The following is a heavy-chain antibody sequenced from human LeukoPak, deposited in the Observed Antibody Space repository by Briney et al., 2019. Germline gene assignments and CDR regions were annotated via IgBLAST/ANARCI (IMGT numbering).Heavy chain of an antibody. CDR3: AKDGYYDSSAYYYVRYFDL. J-gene: IGHJ2*01. D-gene: IGHD3-22*01. CDR2: MSGSGGST. V-gene: IGHV3-23*01. Sequence: GGSLRLSCAASGFTFSSHGMSWVRQAPGRGLEWVSAMSGSGGSTYYADSVKGRFTISRDNSKNTLYLQMNSLRAEDTAVYYCAKDGYYDSSAYYYVRYFDLWGRGTLVTVSS. CDR1: GFTFSSHG.